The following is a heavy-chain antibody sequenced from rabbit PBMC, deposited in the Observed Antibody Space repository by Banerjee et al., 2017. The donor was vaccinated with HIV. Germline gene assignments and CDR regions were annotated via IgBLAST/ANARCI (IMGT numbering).Heavy chain of an antibody. J-gene: IGHJ4*01. V-gene: IGHV1S45*01. CDR3: ARDAGRGDYIDGVFNL. D-gene: IGHD8-1*01. CDR1: GFSFSNKAV. Sequence: QEQLVESGGGLVKPEGSLKLSCTASGFSFSNKAVMCWVRQAPGKGLEWIACIYTGNSKTYYASWAKGRFTISKTSSTTVTLQMTSLTVADTATYFCARDAGRGDYIDGVFNLWGPGTLVTVS. CDR2: IYTGNSKT.